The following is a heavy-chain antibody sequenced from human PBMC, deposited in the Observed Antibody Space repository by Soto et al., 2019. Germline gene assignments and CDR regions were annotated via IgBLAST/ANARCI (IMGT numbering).Heavy chain of an antibody. J-gene: IGHJ4*02. V-gene: IGHV3-23*01. CDR3: AKEDLERRLVGGY. Sequence: EVQLLESGGGLVQPGGSLRLSCAASGFTFSNYVMSWVRQAPGKGLEWVSAISGSGGSTYYADSVKGRFTMSRDNSENTLYLQMNSLRAEDTAVYYCAKEDLERRLVGGYLGQGTLVTVSS. D-gene: IGHD1-1*01. CDR2: ISGSGGST. CDR1: GFTFSNYV.